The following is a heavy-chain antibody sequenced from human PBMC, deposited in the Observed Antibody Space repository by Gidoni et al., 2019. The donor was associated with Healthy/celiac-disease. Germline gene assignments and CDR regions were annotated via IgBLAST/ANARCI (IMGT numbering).Heavy chain of an antibody. CDR2: IYYSGST. V-gene: IGHV4-39*01. Sequence: QLQLQESGPGLVKPSETLSLTCTVSGGSISSSSYYWGWIRPPPGKGLEWIGSIYYSGSTYYNPSLKSRVTISVDTSKNQFSLKLSSVTAADTAVYYCARHHPYSSGWGAFDYWGQGTLVTVSS. D-gene: IGHD6-19*01. CDR1: GGSISSSSYY. CDR3: ARHHPYSSGWGAFDY. J-gene: IGHJ4*02.